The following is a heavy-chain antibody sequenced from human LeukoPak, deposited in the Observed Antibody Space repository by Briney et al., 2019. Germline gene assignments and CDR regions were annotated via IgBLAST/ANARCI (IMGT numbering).Heavy chain of an antibody. CDR2: INAGGSYT. CDR3: AKGRRGFYDSSGYFYIFDY. Sequence: GGSLRLSCAASGFTFGSDAMSWVCQAPGKGLEWVSSINAGGSYTYYADSAKGRFTISRDNSRNTVYLQMNSLRAEDTAVYYCAKGRRGFYDSSGYFYIFDYWGQGTLVTVSS. CDR1: GFTFGSDA. D-gene: IGHD3-22*01. V-gene: IGHV3-23*01. J-gene: IGHJ4*02.